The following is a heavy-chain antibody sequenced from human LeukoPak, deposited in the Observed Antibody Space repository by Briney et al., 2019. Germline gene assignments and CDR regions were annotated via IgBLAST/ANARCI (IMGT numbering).Heavy chain of an antibody. J-gene: IGHJ4*02. CDR1: GFTFDDYA. D-gene: IGHD3-9*01. V-gene: IGHV3-9*01. Sequence: QPGGSLRLSCAASGFTFDDYAMHWVRQAPGKGLEWVSGISWNSGSIGYADSVKGRFTISRDNAKNSLYLQMNSLRAEDTALYYCAKARTSGDILTGYGNDYWGQGTLVTVSS. CDR3: AKARTSGDILTGYGNDY. CDR2: ISWNSGSI.